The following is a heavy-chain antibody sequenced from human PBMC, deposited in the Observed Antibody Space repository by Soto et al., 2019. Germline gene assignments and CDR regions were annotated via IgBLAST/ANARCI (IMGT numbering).Heavy chain of an antibody. CDR1: GGSISSYY. D-gene: IGHD3-10*01. CDR3: ARVGEGLLWFGELLPHYYYYGMDV. Sequence: SETLSLTCTVSGGSISSYYWSWIRQPPGKGLEWIGYIYYSGSTNYNPSLKSRVTISVDTSKNQFSLKLSSVTAADTAVYYCARVGEGLLWFGELLPHYYYYGMDVWGQGTTVTVSS. J-gene: IGHJ6*02. V-gene: IGHV4-59*01. CDR2: IYYSGST.